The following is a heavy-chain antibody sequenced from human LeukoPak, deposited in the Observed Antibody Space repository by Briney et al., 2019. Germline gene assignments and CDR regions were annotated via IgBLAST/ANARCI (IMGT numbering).Heavy chain of an antibody. Sequence: KSSETLTLTCTVSGGSISSSSYYWGWIRLPPGKGLEWIGSIYYSGSTYYNPSLKSRVTICVDTSKNQFSLKMSSVTAADTAVYYCASLLEWLKTLDYWGQGTLVTVSS. CDR3: ASLLEWLKTLDY. V-gene: IGHV4-39*01. CDR1: GGSISSSSYY. D-gene: IGHD3-3*01. J-gene: IGHJ4*02. CDR2: IYYSGST.